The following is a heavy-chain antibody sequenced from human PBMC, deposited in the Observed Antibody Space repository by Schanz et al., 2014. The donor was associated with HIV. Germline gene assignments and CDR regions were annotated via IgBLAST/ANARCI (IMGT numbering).Heavy chain of an antibody. J-gene: IGHJ3*02. Sequence: EVQLVESGGGPVKPGGSVRLSCAASGFTFDDYVMHWVRQAPGKGLEWVSGISWKSDSIGYADSVKGRFTISRDNSKNTLYLQMNSLRAEDTAVYYCAKGKGLTVVVVDAFDIWGQGTMVTVSS. CDR3: AKGKGLTVVVVDAFDI. CDR1: GFTFDDYV. D-gene: IGHD3-22*01. CDR2: ISWKSDSI. V-gene: IGHV3-9*01.